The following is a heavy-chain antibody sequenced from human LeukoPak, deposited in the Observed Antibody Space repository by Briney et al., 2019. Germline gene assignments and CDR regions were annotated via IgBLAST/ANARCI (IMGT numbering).Heavy chain of an antibody. Sequence: GGSLRLSCAASGFTFSSYWMSWVRQAPGKGLEWVAKIKQDGSEKYYVDSVKGRFTISRDNAKNSLYLQMNSLRAEDTAVYYCARNVPGSYPDYWGQGTLVTVSS. CDR2: IKQDGSEK. CDR3: ARNVPGSYPDY. D-gene: IGHD3-10*01. V-gene: IGHV3-7*01. CDR1: GFTFSSYW. J-gene: IGHJ4*02.